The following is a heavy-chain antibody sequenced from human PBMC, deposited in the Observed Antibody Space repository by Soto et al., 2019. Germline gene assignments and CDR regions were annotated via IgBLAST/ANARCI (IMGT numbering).Heavy chain of an antibody. V-gene: IGHV4-59*01. Sequence: SETLSLTCTVSGVSISSYYWSWIRQPPGKGLEWIGYIYYSGSTNYNPSLKSRVTISVDTSKNQFSLKLSSVTAADTAVYYCARAQSGGWYSTLDPWGQGTLATAS. CDR3: ARAQSGGWYSTLDP. CDR1: GVSISSYY. J-gene: IGHJ5*02. D-gene: IGHD6-19*01. CDR2: IYYSGST.